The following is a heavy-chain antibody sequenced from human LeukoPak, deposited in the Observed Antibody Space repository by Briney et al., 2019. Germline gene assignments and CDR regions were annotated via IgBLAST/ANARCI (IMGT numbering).Heavy chain of an antibody. CDR2: IKQDGSEK. CDR1: RFTFSSYS. V-gene: IGHV3-7*01. CDR3: ARMDGRYYYYYGLDV. Sequence: PGGSLRLSCAASRFTFSSYSMSWVRQTPGKGLEWVANIKQDGSEKYYVDSVKGRFTISRDNAKNSLFLQMNSLRAEDTAVYYCARMDGRYYYYYGLDVWGQGTTVTVSS. J-gene: IGHJ6*02. D-gene: IGHD6-19*01.